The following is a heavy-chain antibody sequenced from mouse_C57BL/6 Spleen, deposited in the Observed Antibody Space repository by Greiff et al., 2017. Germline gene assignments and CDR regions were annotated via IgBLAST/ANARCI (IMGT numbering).Heavy chain of an antibody. Sequence: DVKLVESAGGLVQPGRSLKLSCTASGFTFSDYYMAWVRQVPEKGLEWVANINYDGSSHYYLDSLKGRFIISRDNAKNILYLQMSSLKSEDTATYYCARIYYDYGYFDYWGQGPTLTVSS. CDR3: ARIYYDYGYFDY. J-gene: IGHJ2*01. CDR2: INYDGSSH. V-gene: IGHV5-16*01. D-gene: IGHD2-4*01. CDR1: GFTFSDYY.